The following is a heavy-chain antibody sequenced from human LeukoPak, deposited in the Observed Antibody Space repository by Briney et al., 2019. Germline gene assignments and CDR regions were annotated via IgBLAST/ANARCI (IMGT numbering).Heavy chain of an antibody. CDR1: GGSISSYY. J-gene: IGHJ6*03. V-gene: IGHV4-59*12. Sequence: KTSETLSLTCTVSGGSISSYYWSWIRQPPGKGLEWIGYIYYSGSTNYNPSLKSRVTIPVDTSKNQFSLKLSSVTAADRAVYYCAREGPAASTSFYYFMDVWGKGTTVTVSS. CDR2: IYYSGST. D-gene: IGHD2-2*01. CDR3: AREGPAASTSFYYFMDV.